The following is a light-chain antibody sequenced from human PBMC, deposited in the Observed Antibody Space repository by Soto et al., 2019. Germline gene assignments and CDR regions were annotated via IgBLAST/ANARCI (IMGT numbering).Light chain of an antibody. J-gene: IGLJ1*01. CDR1: SSNIGSNY. V-gene: IGLV1-47*01. CDR3: AAWDDSLSGDV. CDR2: RNN. Sequence: QSVLTQPPSASGTPGQRVTIYCSGSSSNIGSNYVYWYQQLPGTAPKLLIYRNNQRPSGVPDRFSGSKSGTSASLAISGLRSEDEADYYCAAWDDSLSGDVFGTGTKLTVL.